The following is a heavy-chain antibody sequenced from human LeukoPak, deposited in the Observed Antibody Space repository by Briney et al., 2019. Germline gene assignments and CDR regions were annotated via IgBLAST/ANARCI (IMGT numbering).Heavy chain of an antibody. D-gene: IGHD5-18*01. J-gene: IGHJ6*03. CDR1: GFTFDDYA. CDR2: ISWDGGST. CDR3: AKGGQLWLEHYYYMDV. Sequence: GGSLRLSCAASGFTFDDYAMHWVRQAPGKGLEWVSLISWDGGSTYYADSVKGRFTISRDNSKNSLYLQMNSLRAEDTALYYCAKGGQLWLEHYYYMDVWGKGTTVTVSS. V-gene: IGHV3-43D*03.